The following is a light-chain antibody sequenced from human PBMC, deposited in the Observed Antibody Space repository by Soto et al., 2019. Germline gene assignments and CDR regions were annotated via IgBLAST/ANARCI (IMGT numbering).Light chain of an antibody. CDR1: QSIEMH. J-gene: IGKJ5*01. CDR2: AAS. Sequence: IHMTHSPSSLSASFGEIVTITFRASQSIEMHLNWYQQKPGKAPKFLIHAASSLQSGVPSRFSGSGSGTDFTLIINSLQPEDFATYYCQQSYSVPITFGQGTRLEIK. V-gene: IGKV1-39*01. CDR3: QQSYSVPIT.